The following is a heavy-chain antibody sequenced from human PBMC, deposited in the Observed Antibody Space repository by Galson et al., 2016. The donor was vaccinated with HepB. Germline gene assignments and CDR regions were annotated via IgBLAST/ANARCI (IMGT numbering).Heavy chain of an antibody. V-gene: IGHV3-33*03. CDR1: GFTFSSYN. CDR2: IWHDGSNK. J-gene: IGHJ4*02. CDR3: ATGECSSSSGDYFYY. Sequence: SLRLSCATSGFTFSSYNIHWVRHVPGKGLEWVAVIWHDGSNKYYGDSVKGRFSISRDNSKNTLDLQMNSLRAEDSALYFCATGECSSSSGDYFYYWGQGTLVAVSA. D-gene: IGHD2-2*01.